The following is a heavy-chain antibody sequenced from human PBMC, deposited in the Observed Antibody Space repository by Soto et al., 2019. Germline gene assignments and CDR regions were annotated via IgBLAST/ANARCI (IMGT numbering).Heavy chain of an antibody. Sequence: XGTLSLTCTVSGASIASSHYFWGWIRQPPGKGLEWVGGVYYGGNTYYSPSLKTPVTVSVDTSKSQFSLKLTSVTAADTAVYFCARMFFKMGVDRPRLSYFDYWGPRISVTVPS. D-gene: IGHD3-10*02. CDR2: VYYGGNT. CDR3: ARMFFKMGVDRPRLSYFDY. CDR1: GASIASSHYF. J-gene: IGHJ4*02. V-gene: IGHV4-39*01.